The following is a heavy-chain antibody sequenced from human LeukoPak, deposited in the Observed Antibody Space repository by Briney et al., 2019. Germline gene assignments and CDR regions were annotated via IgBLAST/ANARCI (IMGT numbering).Heavy chain of an antibody. CDR2: INHSGST. V-gene: IGHV4-34*01. D-gene: IGHD2-2*01. CDR1: GGSISSYY. Sequence: PSETLSLTCTVSGGSISSYYWSWIRQPPGKGLEWIGEINHSGSTNYNPSLKSRVTISVDTSKNQFSLKLSSVTAADTAVYYCARLSDIVVVPAAPISYGMDVWGQGTTVTVSS. J-gene: IGHJ6*02. CDR3: ARLSDIVVVPAAPISYGMDV.